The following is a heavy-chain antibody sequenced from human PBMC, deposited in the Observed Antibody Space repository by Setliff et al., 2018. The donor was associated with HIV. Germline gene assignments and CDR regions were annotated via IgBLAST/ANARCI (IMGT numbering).Heavy chain of an antibody. CDR3: ARDQAGYSTNWNYYFDS. CDR2: INPNSGGT. Sequence: ASVKVSCKASGYTFTGYYIHWVRQAPGQGLEWMGWINPNSGGTNYAQKFQGRVTMTRDTSISAVYMEPSRLKSDDTAVYHCARDQAGYSTNWNYYFDSWGQGPLVTVSS. V-gene: IGHV1-2*02. J-gene: IGHJ4*02. D-gene: IGHD1-1*01. CDR1: GYTFTGYY.